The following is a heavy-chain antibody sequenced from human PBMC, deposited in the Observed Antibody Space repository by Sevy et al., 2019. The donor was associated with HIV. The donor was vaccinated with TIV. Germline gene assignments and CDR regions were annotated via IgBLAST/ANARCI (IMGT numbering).Heavy chain of an antibody. D-gene: IGHD2-2*01. Sequence: SETLSLTCSVSDDSINSYYWSWIRQPPGKGLEWIGYIYNNIGSTSYNPSLTSRVTISVDTSKNHFSLKLTSLTAADTAIYYCVRGAVVIGTAATPVLDFWGLGSLVTVSS. CDR3: VRGAVVIGTAATPVLDF. CDR2: IYNNIGST. J-gene: IGHJ4*02. V-gene: IGHV4-59*08. CDR1: DDSINSYY.